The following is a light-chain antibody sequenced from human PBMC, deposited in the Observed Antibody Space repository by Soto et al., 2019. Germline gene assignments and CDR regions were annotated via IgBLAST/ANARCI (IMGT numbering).Light chain of an antibody. CDR2: GNN. V-gene: IGLV1-40*01. CDR3: QSYDSSLSGSDVV. Sequence: QSVLTQPPSVSGAPGQRITISCTGSSSNIGADYDVRWFQHLPGTAPKLLIYGNNNRPSGVPDRFSGSKSGTSASLAITGLQAEDEADYYCQSYDSSLSGSDVVFGGGTKVPVL. CDR1: SSNIGADYD. J-gene: IGLJ2*01.